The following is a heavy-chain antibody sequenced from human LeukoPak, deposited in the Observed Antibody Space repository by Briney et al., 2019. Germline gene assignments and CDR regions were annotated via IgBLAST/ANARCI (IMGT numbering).Heavy chain of an antibody. CDR1: GYTFTNFV. CDR2: INPSNDDT. D-gene: IGHD6-13*01. Sequence: ASVKVSCKASGYTFTNFVIHWVRQAPGQRLEWLGWINPSNDDTKYSQKFQGRVTITRDTSASTAYMELSSLRSEDTALYYCARDQIGVAAAAYWGQGTLVTVSS. V-gene: IGHV1-3*01. CDR3: ARDQIGVAAAAY. J-gene: IGHJ4*02.